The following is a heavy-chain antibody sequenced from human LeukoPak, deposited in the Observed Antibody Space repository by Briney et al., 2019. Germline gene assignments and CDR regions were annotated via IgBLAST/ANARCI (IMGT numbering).Heavy chain of an antibody. CDR1: GFTFSSYW. D-gene: IGHD3-22*01. V-gene: IGHV3-7*01. Sequence: PGGSLRLSCAASGFTFSSYWMSWVRQAPGKGLEWVANIKQDGSEKYYVDSVKGRFTISRDNAKNSLYLQMSSLRAEDTAVYYCARDLPDSSGYPDAFDIWGQGTMVTVSS. J-gene: IGHJ3*02. CDR3: ARDLPDSSGYPDAFDI. CDR2: IKQDGSEK.